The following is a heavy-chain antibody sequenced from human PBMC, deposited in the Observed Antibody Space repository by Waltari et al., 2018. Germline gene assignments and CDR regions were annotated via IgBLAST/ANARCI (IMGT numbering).Heavy chain of an antibody. CDR1: GGSISSYY. CDR3: ARQKPVSGPFDY. CDR2: IYYSGST. Sequence: QVQLQASGPGLVKPSETLSLTCTVSGGSISSYYWSWIRQPPGKGLEWIGYIYYSGSTNYNPSLKSRVTISVDTSKNQFSLKLSSVTAADTAVYYCARQKPVSGPFDYWGQGTLVTVSS. D-gene: IGHD6-25*01. V-gene: IGHV4-59*01. J-gene: IGHJ4*02.